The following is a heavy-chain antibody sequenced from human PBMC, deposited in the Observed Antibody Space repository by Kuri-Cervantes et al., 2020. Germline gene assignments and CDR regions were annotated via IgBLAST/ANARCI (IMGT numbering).Heavy chain of an antibody. CDR1: GYTFTGYY. V-gene: IGHV1-2*02. D-gene: IGHD2-2*01. CDR2: INPNSGGT. Sequence: ASVKVSCKASGYTFTGYYMHWVRQAPGQGLEWMGWINPNSGGTNYAQKFQGRVTMTRDTSISTAYMELSRLRSDDTAVYYCAREGVECSSTSCYPWGGMDVWGQGTTVTVSS. CDR3: AREGVECSSTSCYPWGGMDV. J-gene: IGHJ6*02.